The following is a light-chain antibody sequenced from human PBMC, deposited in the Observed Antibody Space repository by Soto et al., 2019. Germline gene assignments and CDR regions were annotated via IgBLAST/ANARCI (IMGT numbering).Light chain of an antibody. V-gene: IGKV1-12*01. CDR1: QDIRAW. CDR3: QQAFSFPFT. CDR2: AAS. J-gene: IGKJ3*01. Sequence: DIQMTQSPSSVSAYVGDRVTITCRASQDIRAWIAWYQQKPGKAPKLLISAASSLQSGVPSRFSGSGSGTEFSLTISSLQSEEFATYYCQQAFSFPFTFGPGTKVDIK.